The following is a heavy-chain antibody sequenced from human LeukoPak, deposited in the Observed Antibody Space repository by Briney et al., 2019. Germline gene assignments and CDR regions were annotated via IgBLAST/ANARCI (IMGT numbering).Heavy chain of an antibody. CDR1: GYTFTSYG. J-gene: IGHJ4*02. CDR2: ISAYNGNT. D-gene: IGHD6-13*01. Sequence: ASVKVSCKASGYTFTSYGISWVRQAPGQGLEWMGWISAYNGNTNYAQNLQDRVFMNTDTSTSTAFMELRSLRSDDTAVYYCARYPLSYSGNWHYYFDYWGQGALVTVSS. CDR3: ARYPLSYSGNWHYYFDY. V-gene: IGHV1-18*04.